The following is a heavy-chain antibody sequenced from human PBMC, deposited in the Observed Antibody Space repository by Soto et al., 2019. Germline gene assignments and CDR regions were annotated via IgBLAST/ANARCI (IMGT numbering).Heavy chain of an antibody. CDR1: GFTFSTYA. V-gene: IGHV3-33*01. Sequence: GGSLRLSCVASGFTFSTYAMHWVRQAPGKGLEWVAVIYYDGSNKYYADSVKGRFTISRDNSKNTLYLQMNSLRAEDTAVYYCLRDPGRFGELIPFQSDHFDYWGQGTLVTVSS. J-gene: IGHJ4*02. CDR3: LRDPGRFGELIPFQSDHFDY. CDR2: IYYDGSNK. D-gene: IGHD3-10*01.